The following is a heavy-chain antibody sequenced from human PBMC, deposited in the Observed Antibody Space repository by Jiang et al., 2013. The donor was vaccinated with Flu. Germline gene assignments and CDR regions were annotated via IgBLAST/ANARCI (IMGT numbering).Heavy chain of an antibody. Sequence: GGGLVQPGGSLRLSCAASGFTFSSYAMSWVRQAPGKGLEWVSAISGSGGSTYYADSVKGRFTISRDNSKNTLYLQMNSLRAEDTAVYYCAKGLYSSSSFPSTLDYWGQGTLVTVSS. CDR3: AKGLYSSSSFPSTLDY. CDR1: GFTFSSYA. V-gene: IGHV3-23*01. J-gene: IGHJ4*02. D-gene: IGHD6-6*01. CDR2: ISGSGGST.